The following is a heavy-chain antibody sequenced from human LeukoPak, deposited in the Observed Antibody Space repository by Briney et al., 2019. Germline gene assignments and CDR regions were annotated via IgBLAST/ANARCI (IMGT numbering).Heavy chain of an antibody. CDR3: AKDEDIVVVPAAEYFQH. D-gene: IGHD2-2*01. CDR2: ISGSGGST. Sequence: GGSLRLSCAASGFTFSSYAMSWVRQAPGKGLEWVSAISGSGGSTYYADSVKGRFTISRDNSKNTLYLQVNSLRAEDTAVYYCAKDEDIVVVPAAEYFQHWGQGTLVTVFS. V-gene: IGHV3-23*01. J-gene: IGHJ1*01. CDR1: GFTFSSYA.